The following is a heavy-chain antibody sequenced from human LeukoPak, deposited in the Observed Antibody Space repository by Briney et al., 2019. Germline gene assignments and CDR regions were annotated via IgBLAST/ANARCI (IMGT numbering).Heavy chain of an antibody. CDR1: GNYW. V-gene: IGHV3-74*01. Sequence: GGSLRLSCAASGNYWMHWVRQAPGKGLVWVSHINSDGSWTSYADSVKGRFTISKDNAKNTVYLQMNSLRAGDTAVYYCAKGGGDVGATTNFDYWGQGTLVTVS. CDR3: AKGGGDVGATTNFDY. D-gene: IGHD1-26*01. CDR2: INSDGSWT. J-gene: IGHJ4*02.